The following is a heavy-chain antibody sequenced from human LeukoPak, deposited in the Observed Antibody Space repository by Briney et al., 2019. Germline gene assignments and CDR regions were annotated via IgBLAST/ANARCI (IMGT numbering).Heavy chain of an antibody. CDR3: ARVKELELQSSYFDY. V-gene: IGHV4-59*12. CDR2: IYYSGST. J-gene: IGHJ4*02. D-gene: IGHD1-7*01. Sequence: SETLSLTCTVSGGSISSYYWSWIRQPPGKGLEWIGYIYYSGSTNYNPSLKSRVTISVDTSKNQFSLKLSSVTAADTAVYYCARVKELELQSSYFDYWGQGTLVTVSS. CDR1: GGSISSYY.